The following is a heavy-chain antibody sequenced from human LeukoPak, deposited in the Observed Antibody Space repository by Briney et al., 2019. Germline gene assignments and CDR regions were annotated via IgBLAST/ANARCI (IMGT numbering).Heavy chain of an antibody. D-gene: IGHD3-3*01. CDR3: ARHEDFWSGGFEY. Sequence: SETLSLTCTVSGGSISPYYWSWIRQSPGRGLEWIGYFHYSGTTNYSPSLKSRVTISVDMSKNQFFLKLNSVTAADTAVYYCARHEDFWSGGFEYWGQGTLVTVSS. V-gene: IGHV4-59*08. CDR2: FHYSGTT. CDR1: GGSISPYY. J-gene: IGHJ4*02.